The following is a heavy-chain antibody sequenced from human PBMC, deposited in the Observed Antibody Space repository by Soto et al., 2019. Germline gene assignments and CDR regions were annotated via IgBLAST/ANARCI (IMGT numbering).Heavy chain of an antibody. CDR3: ARGVVTMIVVAGDWFDP. V-gene: IGHV4-39*01. J-gene: IGHJ5*02. Sequence: SETLSLTCTVSGGSISSSSYYWGWIRQPPGKGLEWIGSIYYSGSTYYNPSLKSRVTISVDTSKNQFSLKLSSVTAADTAVYYCARGVVTMIVVAGDWFDPWGQGTMVTVYS. CDR1: GGSISSSSYY. CDR2: IYYSGST. D-gene: IGHD3-22*01.